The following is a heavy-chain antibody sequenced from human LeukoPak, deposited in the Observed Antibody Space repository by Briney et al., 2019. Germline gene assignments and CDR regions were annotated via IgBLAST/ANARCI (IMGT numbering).Heavy chain of an antibody. CDR3: ARVGRLELLRNHSKKRWATSFDY. CDR2: IIPILGIA. D-gene: IGHD1-7*01. J-gene: IGHJ4*02. Sequence: SVKVSCKASGGTFSSYTISWVLQAPGQGLEWMGRIIPILGIANYAQKFQGRVMITADKSTSKAYMELSSLRSEDTAVYYCARVGRLELLRNHSKKRWATSFDYWGQGTLVTVSS. V-gene: IGHV1-69*02. CDR1: GGTFSSYT.